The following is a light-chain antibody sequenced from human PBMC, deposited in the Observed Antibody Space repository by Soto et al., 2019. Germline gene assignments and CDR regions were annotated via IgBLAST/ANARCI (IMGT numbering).Light chain of an antibody. CDR2: DGS. V-gene: IGKV3D-20*01. CDR1: QSVRSSY. CDR3: QQYGSSPWT. Sequence: VLTHTPXTLPLPLENRGXXXXXSSQSVRSSYSFRGHQRXRRRARGLLHDGSXSATAIPDRFSSSGSGTDFTPTISRLETEDFAVYYCQQYGSSPWTFGQGTKLDIK. J-gene: IGKJ1*01.